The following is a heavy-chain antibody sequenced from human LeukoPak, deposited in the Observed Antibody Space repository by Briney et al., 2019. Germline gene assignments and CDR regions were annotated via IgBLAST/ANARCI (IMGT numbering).Heavy chain of an antibody. CDR2: ISYDGSNK. Sequence: GGSLRLSCAASGFTFSSYGMHWVRQAPGKGLEWVAVISYDGSNKYYADSVKGRFTISRDNSKNTLYLQMNSLRAEDTAVYYCARGNYDIDAFDIWGQGTMVTVSS. J-gene: IGHJ3*02. CDR3: ARGNYDIDAFDI. V-gene: IGHV3-30*03. D-gene: IGHD3-22*01. CDR1: GFTFSSYG.